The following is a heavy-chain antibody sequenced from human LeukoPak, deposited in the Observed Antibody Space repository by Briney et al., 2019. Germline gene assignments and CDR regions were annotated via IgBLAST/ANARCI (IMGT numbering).Heavy chain of an antibody. D-gene: IGHD3-10*01. CDR1: GGSISSSSYY. CDR2: IYYSGST. CDR3: ARLGSRVV. Sequence: PSETLSLTCTVSGGSISSSSYYWGWIRQPPGKGLEWIGSIYYSGSTYYNPSLKSRVTISVDTSKNQFSLKLNSMTAADTAVYYCARLGSRVVWGQGTLVTVSS. J-gene: IGHJ4*02. V-gene: IGHV4-39*07.